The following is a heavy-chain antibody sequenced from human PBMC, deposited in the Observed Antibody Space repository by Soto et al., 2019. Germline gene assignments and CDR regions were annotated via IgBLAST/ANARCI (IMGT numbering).Heavy chain of an antibody. V-gene: IGHV3-66*01. Sequence: EVQRVESGGGLVQPGGSLRLSCAASGFTVSSNYMSWVRQAPGKGLEWVSFIYSDGSTYYADSVKGRFTISRDNSNNTMHHLLSSQRAEVSVVYYRASLGGFSGYRFDYWGQGTLVTVSS. D-gene: IGHD3-22*01. CDR2: IYSDGST. J-gene: IGHJ4*02. CDR1: GFTVSSNY. CDR3: ASLGGFSGYRFDY.